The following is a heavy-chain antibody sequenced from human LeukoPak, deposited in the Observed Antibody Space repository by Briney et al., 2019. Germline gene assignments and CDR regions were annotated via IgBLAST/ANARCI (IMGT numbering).Heavy chain of an antibody. CDR2: ISVYSGNT. CDR1: GHTFASYG. CDR3: ARDGWSLGP. Sequence: ASVKVSCKASGHTFASYGVTWVRQAPGQGPEWMAWISVYSGNTEYAQKFQDRVTLTADTSTSTVYMELRSLRSDDTAVYYCARDGWSLGPWGQGTLVTVSS. D-gene: IGHD2-8*01. V-gene: IGHV1-18*01. J-gene: IGHJ5*02.